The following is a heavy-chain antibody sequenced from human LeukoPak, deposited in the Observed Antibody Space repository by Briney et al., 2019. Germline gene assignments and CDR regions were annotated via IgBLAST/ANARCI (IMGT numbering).Heavy chain of an antibody. CDR1: GGSFSGYY. Sequence: PSETLSLTCAVYGGSFSGYYWSWIRQPPGKGLEWIGEINHSGSTNYNPSLKSRVTISVDTSKNQFSLKLSSVTAADTAVYYCARGLYAASPDYWGQGTLVTVSS. D-gene: IGHD2/OR15-2a*01. J-gene: IGHJ4*02. V-gene: IGHV4-34*01. CDR2: INHSGST. CDR3: ARGLYAASPDY.